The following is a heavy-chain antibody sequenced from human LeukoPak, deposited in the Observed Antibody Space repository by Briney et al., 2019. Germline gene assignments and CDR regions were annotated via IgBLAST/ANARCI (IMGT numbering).Heavy chain of an antibody. CDR3: ARDCSGGSCYGAFDI. V-gene: IGHV4-30-4*01. J-gene: IGHJ3*02. D-gene: IGHD2-15*01. Sequence: ASETLSLTCTVSGASIRSGDYYWSWIRQPPGKGLEWIGYIYDSGSTYYNPSLKSRITISVDTSENRFSLKLSSVTATNTAVYYCARDCSGGSCYGAFDIWGQGTMVTVSS. CDR1: GASIRSGDYY. CDR2: IYDSGST.